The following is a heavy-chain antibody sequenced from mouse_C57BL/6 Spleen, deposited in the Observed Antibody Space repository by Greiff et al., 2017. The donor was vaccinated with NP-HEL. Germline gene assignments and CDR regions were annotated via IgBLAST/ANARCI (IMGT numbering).Heavy chain of an antibody. D-gene: IGHD1-1*01. CDR3: ARSTTEYFDY. Sequence: EVKLVESGPGLVKPSQSLSLTCSVTGYSITSGYYWNWIRQFPGNKLEWMGYISYDGSNNYNPSLKNRISITRDTSKNQFFLKLNSVTTEDTATYYCARSTTEYFDYWGQGTTLTVSS. CDR1: GYSITSGYY. J-gene: IGHJ2*01. CDR2: ISYDGSN. V-gene: IGHV3-6*01.